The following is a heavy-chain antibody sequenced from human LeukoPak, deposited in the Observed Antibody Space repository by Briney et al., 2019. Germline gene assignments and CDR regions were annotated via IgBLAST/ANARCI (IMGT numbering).Heavy chain of an antibody. CDR2: IKSDGSDT. Sequence: PGGSLRLSCAASGFTLSSYWMHWVRQVPGKGLVWVSRIKSDGSDTRYAGSVKGRFTISRDNAKNTLYLQMNSLRAEDTAVYYCARGYSSGLHFDYWGQGTLVTVSS. CDR3: ARGYSSGLHFDY. J-gene: IGHJ4*02. CDR1: GFTLSSYW. V-gene: IGHV3-74*01. D-gene: IGHD6-19*01.